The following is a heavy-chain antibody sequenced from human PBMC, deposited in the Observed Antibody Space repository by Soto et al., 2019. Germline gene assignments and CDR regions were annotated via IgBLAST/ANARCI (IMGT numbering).Heavy chain of an antibody. D-gene: IGHD6-19*01. Sequence: EVQLLESGGGLVQPGGSLRLSCAASGFTFSSYAMNWVRQAPGKGLEWVSVISGSGGSTYYADSVKGRFTISRDNSKNTLYLQMNSLTAEDTAVYYYASRSSGWYFDYWGQGTLVTVSS. J-gene: IGHJ4*02. CDR3: ASRSSGWYFDY. V-gene: IGHV3-23*01. CDR1: GFTFSSYA. CDR2: ISGSGGST.